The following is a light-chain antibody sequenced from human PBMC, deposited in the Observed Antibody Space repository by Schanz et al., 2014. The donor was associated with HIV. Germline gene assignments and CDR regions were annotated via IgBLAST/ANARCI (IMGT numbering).Light chain of an antibody. CDR1: QSVLYSSSNMNY. V-gene: IGKV4-1*01. J-gene: IGKJ4*01. Sequence: DIVMTQSPDSLAVSLGERATINCKSSQSVLYSSSNMNYLAWYQQKPGQPPKLLIYWASTRESGVPDRFTGSGSGTDFTLTISGLQAEDVAVYYCQQYYAPPLTFGGGTKVELK. CDR2: WAS. CDR3: QQYYAPPLT.